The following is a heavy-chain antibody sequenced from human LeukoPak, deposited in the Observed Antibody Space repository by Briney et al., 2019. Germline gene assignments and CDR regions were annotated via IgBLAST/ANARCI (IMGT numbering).Heavy chain of an antibody. V-gene: IGHV3-7*01. CDR2: IKKDGSEK. J-gene: IGHJ4*02. Sequence: GGSLRLSCAASGLTFSSSWMTWVRQTPGKGLEWVANIKKDGSEKYYVDSVKGRFTISRDNAKNSLYLQMNSLRAEDTALYYCATDVGADWGQGTLVTVSS. CDR3: ATDVGAD. CDR1: GLTFSSSW.